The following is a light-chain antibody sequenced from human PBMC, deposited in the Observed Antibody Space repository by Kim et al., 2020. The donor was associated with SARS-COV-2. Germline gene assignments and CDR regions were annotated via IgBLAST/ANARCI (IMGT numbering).Light chain of an antibody. CDR3: QQYNDWPPWS. CDR1: QSVNSK. Sequence: EIVMTQSPDILSVSPGERATLSCRASQSVNSKLAWYQQKPGLAPRLLIYGASTRATDIPARFSGSGSGTEFTLTISSLQSEDFAVYYCQQYNDWPPWSFGQGTKVDIK. V-gene: IGKV3-15*01. CDR2: GAS. J-gene: IGKJ1*01.